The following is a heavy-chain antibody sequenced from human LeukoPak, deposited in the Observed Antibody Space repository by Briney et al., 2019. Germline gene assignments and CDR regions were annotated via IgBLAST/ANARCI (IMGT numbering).Heavy chain of an antibody. CDR2: IIPIFGTA. J-gene: IGHJ6*02. Sequence: GASVNVSCKASGGTFSSYAISWVRQAPGQGLEWMGGIIPIFGTANYAQKFQGRVTITADESTSTAYMELSSLRSEDTAVYYCARDLYCTNGVCYSLMESGYYYYYGMDVWGQGTTVTVSS. D-gene: IGHD2-8*01. V-gene: IGHV1-69*13. CDR1: GGTFSSYA. CDR3: ARDLYCTNGVCYSLMESGYYYYYGMDV.